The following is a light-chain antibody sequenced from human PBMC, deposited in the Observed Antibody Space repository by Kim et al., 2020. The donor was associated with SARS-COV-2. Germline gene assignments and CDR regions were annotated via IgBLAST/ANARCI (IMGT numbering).Light chain of an antibody. CDR1: SSNIGKTT. CDR2: NNN. V-gene: IGLV1-44*01. CDR3: AAWDDSLKAVI. Sequence: GQRVTISSSGSSSNIGKTTVNWYRHFPGTAPKLFVSNNNQRPSGVPDRFSGSKSGTSASLAISGLQSEDEADYYCAAWDDSLKAVIFGGGTQLTVL. J-gene: IGLJ2*01.